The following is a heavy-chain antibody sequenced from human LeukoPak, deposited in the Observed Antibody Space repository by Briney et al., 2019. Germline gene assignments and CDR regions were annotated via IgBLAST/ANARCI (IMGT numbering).Heavy chain of an antibody. CDR1: GYTFTSYG. CDR2: ISAYNGNT. Sequence: HRASVKVSCKASGYTFTSYGISWVRQAPGQGLEWMGWISAYNGNTNYAQKLQGRVTMTTDTSTSTAYMELRSLRSDDTAVYYCARDGHEIAAAGTVWFDPWGQGTLVTVSS. D-gene: IGHD6-13*01. J-gene: IGHJ5*02. V-gene: IGHV1-18*01. CDR3: ARDGHEIAAAGTVWFDP.